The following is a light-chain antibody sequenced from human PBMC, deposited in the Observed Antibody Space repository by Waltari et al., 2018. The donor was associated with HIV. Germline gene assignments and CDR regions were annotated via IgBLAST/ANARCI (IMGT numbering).Light chain of an antibody. CDR2: KNN. Sequence: QSVLTQPPSASGTPGQRVTISCSGSSSNIGSNYVYWYQQLPGTAPKLLIYKNNQRPSGGPDRFSGSKPGTSASLAISGLRSEDEADYYCAAWDDSLSGYVFGTGTKVTVL. CDR1: SSNIGSNY. J-gene: IGLJ1*01. V-gene: IGLV1-47*01. CDR3: AAWDDSLSGYV.